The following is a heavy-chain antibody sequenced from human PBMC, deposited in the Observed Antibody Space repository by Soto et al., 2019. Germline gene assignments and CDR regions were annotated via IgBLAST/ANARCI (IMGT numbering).Heavy chain of an antibody. J-gene: IGHJ6*02. CDR2: ISSSGSTI. V-gene: IGHV3-48*03. CDR1: GFTFSSYE. Sequence: PGGSLRLSCAASGFTFSSYEMNWVRQAPGKGLEWVSGISSSGSTIYYADSVKGRFTISRDDAKYSLYLQMNSLRAEDTAVYYCARVVFMDVWGQGTTVTVSS. CDR3: ARVVFMDV.